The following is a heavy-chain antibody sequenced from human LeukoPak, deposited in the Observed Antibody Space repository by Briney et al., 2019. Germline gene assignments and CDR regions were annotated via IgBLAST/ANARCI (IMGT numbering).Heavy chain of an antibody. CDR2: IYYSGST. V-gene: IGHV4-39*01. CDR1: GGSISSSSYY. Sequence: PSETLSLTCTVSGGSISSSSYYWGWIRQPPGKGLEWIGSIYYSGSTYYNPSLKSRVTISVDTSKNQFSLKLSSVTAADTAVYYCARVDAAFDIWGLGTMVTVSS. J-gene: IGHJ3*02. CDR3: ARVDAAFDI.